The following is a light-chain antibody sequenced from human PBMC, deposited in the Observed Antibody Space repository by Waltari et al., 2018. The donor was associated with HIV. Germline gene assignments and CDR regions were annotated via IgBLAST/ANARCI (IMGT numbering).Light chain of an antibody. CDR2: YPS. CDR3: HQSSSLSGT. J-gene: IGKJ1*01. CDR1: QSIGST. Sequence: EVVMTQSPECQSVTQKEKVTITCRASQSIGSTLHWYQQKPDQSPKLLIKYPSQPFSGVPSRFSGSGSGTDFTLTIDSLESEDAATYYYHQSSSLSGTFGQGTKVEIK. V-gene: IGKV6-21*01.